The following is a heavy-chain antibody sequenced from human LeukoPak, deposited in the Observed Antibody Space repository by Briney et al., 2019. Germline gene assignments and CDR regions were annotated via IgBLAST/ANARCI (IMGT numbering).Heavy chain of an antibody. J-gene: IGHJ4*02. Sequence: SATLSLTCTVSGYSISSGYYWGWMRQPPGKRLEWVGSIHSSGNTYYNPSLKSRVTISVDKSKNQFSLKLSSVTAADTALYYCATGEYNSPVWDWGQGTLVTVSS. CDR2: IHSSGNT. V-gene: IGHV4-38-2*02. D-gene: IGHD1-1*01. CDR3: ATGEYNSPVWD. CDR1: GYSISSGYY.